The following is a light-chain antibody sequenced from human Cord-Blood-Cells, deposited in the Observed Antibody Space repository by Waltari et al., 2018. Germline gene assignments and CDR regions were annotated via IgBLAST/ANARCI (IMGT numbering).Light chain of an antibody. CDR1: NRYVGGYNY. CDR3: SSYTSSSVV. CDR2: EVS. J-gene: IGLJ2*01. V-gene: IGLV2-14*01. Sequence: SSLTSPSSGSGFPGQSVHISFPGTNRYVGGYNYVSWYQQHPGKPPKLMIYEVSNRPSGVSNRFSGSKSGNTASLTISGLQAEDEADYYCSSYTSSSVVFGGGTKLTVL.